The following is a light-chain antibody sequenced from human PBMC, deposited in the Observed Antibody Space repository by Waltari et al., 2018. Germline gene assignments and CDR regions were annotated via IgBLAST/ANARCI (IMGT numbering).Light chain of an antibody. CDR1: ESISTN. J-gene: IGKJ2*03. CDR2: GAF. Sequence: EIVMKQSPATLSVSPGERATVFCRASESISTNVAWYQQKPGQAPRLLIYGAFSRAPGVPLRFSAGGAGTEFTLSITGLQSEDFAIYFCQQYNNWPPVSFGQGTKVEIK. V-gene: IGKV3-15*01. CDR3: QQYNNWPPVS.